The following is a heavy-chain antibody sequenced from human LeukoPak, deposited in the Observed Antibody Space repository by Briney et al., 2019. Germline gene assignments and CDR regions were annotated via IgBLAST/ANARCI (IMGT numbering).Heavy chain of an antibody. CDR1: GGSFSGYY. CDR2: INHSGST. V-gene: IGHV4-34*01. J-gene: IGHJ4*02. D-gene: IGHD5-18*01. CDR3: AIRRGYSYGYGP. Sequence: PSETLSLTCAVYGGSFSGYYWSWIRQPPGKGLEWIGEINHSGSTNYNPSLKSRVTISVDTSENQFSLKLSSVTAADTAVYYCAIRRGYSYGYGPWGQGTLVTVSS.